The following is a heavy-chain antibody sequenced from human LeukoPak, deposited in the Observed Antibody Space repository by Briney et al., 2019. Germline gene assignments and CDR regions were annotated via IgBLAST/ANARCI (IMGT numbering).Heavy chain of an antibody. CDR2: ISGSGGST. J-gene: IGHJ2*01. V-gene: IGHV3-23*01. Sequence: GGSLRLSCAAPGFTFSSYAMSWVRQAPGKGLEWVSAISGSGGSTYYADSVKGRFTISRDNSKNTLYLQMNSLRAEDTAVYYCAKSLRGIAAAGTIWYFDLWGRGTLVTVSS. CDR3: AKSLRGIAAAGTIWYFDL. D-gene: IGHD6-13*01. CDR1: GFTFSSYA.